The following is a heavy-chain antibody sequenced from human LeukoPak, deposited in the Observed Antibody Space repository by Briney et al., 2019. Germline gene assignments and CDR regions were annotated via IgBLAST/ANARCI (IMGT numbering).Heavy chain of an antibody. Sequence: SETLSLTCTTSGVSISRFYWSWVRQPPGKGLEWIGNIYNGVPTFFNPSLKSRVTISVDTSRRQFSLELASVTAADTAVYYCVQTTGWPGFDYWGRGILVTVSS. J-gene: IGHJ4*02. V-gene: IGHV4-4*09. CDR1: GVSISRFY. CDR2: IYNGVPT. CDR3: VQTTGWPGFDY. D-gene: IGHD6-19*01.